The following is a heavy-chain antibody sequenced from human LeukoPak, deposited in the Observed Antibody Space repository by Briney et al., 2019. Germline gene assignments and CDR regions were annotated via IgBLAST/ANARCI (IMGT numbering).Heavy chain of an antibody. Sequence: SETLSLTCTVSGGSIGSYYWSWIRQPPGKGLEWIGYIYYSGTTNYNPSLKSRVTISVDTSKNQFSLKLSSVTAADTAVYYCARLSGYPNYWGQGTLVTVSS. CDR2: IYYSGTT. CDR1: GGSIGSYY. J-gene: IGHJ4*02. CDR3: ARLSGYPNY. D-gene: IGHD3-22*01. V-gene: IGHV4-59*08.